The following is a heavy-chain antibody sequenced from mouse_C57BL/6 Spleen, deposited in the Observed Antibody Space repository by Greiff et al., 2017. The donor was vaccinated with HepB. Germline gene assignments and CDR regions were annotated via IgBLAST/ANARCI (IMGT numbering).Heavy chain of an antibody. J-gene: IGHJ2*01. CDR1: GYTFTNYW. V-gene: IGHV1-63*01. Sequence: QVQLKESGAELVRPGTSVKMSCKASGYTFTNYWIGWAKQRPGHGLEWIGDIYPGGGYTNYNEKFKGKATLTADKSSSTAYMQFSSLTSEDSAIYYCARWAYGSSYDYWGQGTTLTVSS. CDR3: ARWAYGSSYDY. D-gene: IGHD1-1*01. CDR2: IYPGGGYT.